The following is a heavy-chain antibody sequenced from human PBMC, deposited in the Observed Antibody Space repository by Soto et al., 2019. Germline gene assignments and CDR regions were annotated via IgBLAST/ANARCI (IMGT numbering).Heavy chain of an antibody. V-gene: IGHV1-69*04. J-gene: IGHJ5*02. CDR3: ARDLESWQQLVHDWFDP. D-gene: IGHD6-13*01. CDR1: GGTFSSYT. Sequence: ASVKVSCKASGGTFSSYTISWVRQAPGQGLEWMGRIIPILGIANYAQKFQGRVTITADKSTSTAYMELSSLGSEDTAVYYCARDLESWQQLVHDWFDPWGQGTLVTVSS. CDR2: IIPILGIA.